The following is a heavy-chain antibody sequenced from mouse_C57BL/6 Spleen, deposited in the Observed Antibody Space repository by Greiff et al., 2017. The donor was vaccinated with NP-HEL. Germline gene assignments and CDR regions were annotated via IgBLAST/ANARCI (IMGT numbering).Heavy chain of an antibody. CDR2: ISSGSSTI. Sequence: EVKLVESGGGLVKPGGSLKLSCAASGFTFSDYGMHWVRQAPEKGLEWVAYISSGSSTIYYADTVKSRFTISRDNAKNTLFLQMTSLRSEDTAMYYCARPDGYYVYFDYWGQGTTLTVSS. D-gene: IGHD2-3*01. J-gene: IGHJ2*01. CDR3: ARPDGYYVYFDY. CDR1: GFTFSDYG. V-gene: IGHV5-17*01.